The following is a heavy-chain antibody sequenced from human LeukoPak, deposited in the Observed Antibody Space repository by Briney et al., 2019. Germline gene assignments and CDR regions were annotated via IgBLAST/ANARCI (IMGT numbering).Heavy chain of an antibody. CDR3: AREVHQQLVTVYDDY. CDR1: GFTFDDYG. D-gene: IGHD6-13*01. CDR2: INWNGGST. Sequence: PGGSLRLSCAASGFTFDDYGMSWVRQAPGKGLEWVSGINWNGGSTGYADSVKGRFTISRDNAKNSLYLQMNSLRAEDAAVYYCAREVHQQLVTVYDDYWGQGTLVTVSS. V-gene: IGHV3-20*04. J-gene: IGHJ4*02.